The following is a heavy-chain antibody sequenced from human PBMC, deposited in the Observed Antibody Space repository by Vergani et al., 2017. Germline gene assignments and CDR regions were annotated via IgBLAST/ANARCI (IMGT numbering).Heavy chain of an antibody. D-gene: IGHD6-19*01. CDR3: ARRGDGHSQWLDA. V-gene: IGHV4-59*02. CDR1: GASVNSYY. Sequence: QVKLQESGPGLVKPSETLSLTCTVSGASVNSYYWSWIRQPPGRGLEWIGYMSHSGSPNHNPSLKSRLNISLDMSKNQISLSLSSVTAADTAVYYCARRGDGHSQWLDAWGQGILVTVSS. CDR2: MSHSGSP. J-gene: IGHJ5*02.